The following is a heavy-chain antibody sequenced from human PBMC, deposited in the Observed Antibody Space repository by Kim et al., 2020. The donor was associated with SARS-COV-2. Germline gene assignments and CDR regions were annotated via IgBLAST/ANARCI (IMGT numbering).Heavy chain of an antibody. Sequence: ASVKVSCKASGYTFTSYGISWVRQAPGQGLEWMGWISAYNGNTNYAQKLQGRVTMTTDTSTSTAYMKLRSLRSDDTAVYYCARELLWFGEPEYYYGMDVWGQGTTVTVSS. CDR1: GYTFTSYG. D-gene: IGHD3-10*01. CDR3: ARELLWFGEPEYYYGMDV. J-gene: IGHJ6*02. CDR2: ISAYNGNT. V-gene: IGHV1-18*01.